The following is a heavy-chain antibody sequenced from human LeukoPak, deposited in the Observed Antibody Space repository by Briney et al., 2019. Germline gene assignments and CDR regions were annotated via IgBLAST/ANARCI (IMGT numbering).Heavy chain of an antibody. CDR2: ISYDGSNK. CDR1: GFTFSSYV. J-gene: IGHJ6*04. CDR3: AKDLRDILTGPSSYYYGIDV. Sequence: GGSLRLSCAASGFTFSSYVMHWVRQAPGNGLEWVAVISYDGSNKYYADSVKGRFTISRGNSKNTLYLQINSLRAEDTAVYYCAKDLRDILTGPSSYYYGIDVLGKGTTVTVSS. D-gene: IGHD3-9*01. V-gene: IGHV3-30*18.